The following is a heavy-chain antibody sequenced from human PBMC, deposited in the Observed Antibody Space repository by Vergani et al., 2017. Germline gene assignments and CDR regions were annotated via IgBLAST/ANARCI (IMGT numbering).Heavy chain of an antibody. J-gene: IGHJ4*02. CDR3: TTGGSTSWGLYYFDY. CDR2: IKSKTDGGTT. Sequence: EVQLLESGGGLVQPGGSLRLSCAASGFTFSNAWMSWVRQAPGKGLEWVGRIKSKTDGGTTDYAAPVKGRFTISRDDSKNTLYLQMNSLKTEDTAVYYCTTGGSTSWGLYYFDYWGQGTLVTVSS. D-gene: IGHD2-2*01. CDR1: GFTFSNAW. V-gene: IGHV3-15*01.